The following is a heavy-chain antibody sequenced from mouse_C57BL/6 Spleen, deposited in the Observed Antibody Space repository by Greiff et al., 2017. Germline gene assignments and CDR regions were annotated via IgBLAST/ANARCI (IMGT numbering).Heavy chain of an antibody. CDR2: IDPSDIET. CDR3: ARSGAYYPYYFDY. V-gene: IGHV1-52*01. D-gene: IGHD2-10*01. CDR1: GYTFTSYW. J-gene: IGHJ2*01. Sequence: QVQLQQPGAELVRPGSSVKLSCKASGYTFTSYWLHWVKPRPIQGLEWIGNIDPSDIETHYNQKCKDKATLTVDQSSSTAYMQLSSLTSEDSAVYCCARSGAYYPYYFDYWGQGTTLTVSS.